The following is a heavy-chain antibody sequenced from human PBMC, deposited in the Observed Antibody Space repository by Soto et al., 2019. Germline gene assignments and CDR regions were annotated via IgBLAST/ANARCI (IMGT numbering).Heavy chain of an antibody. CDR1: GGSISSGGYY. J-gene: IGHJ6*02. D-gene: IGHD2-21*02. V-gene: IGHV4-31*03. CDR3: ARDRAGGNSYYYYGMDV. CDR2: IYYSGST. Sequence: PSETLSLTCTVSGGSISSGGYYWSWIRQHPGKGLEWIGYIYYSGSTYYNPSLKSRVTISVDTSKNQFSLKLSSVTAADTAVYYCARDRAGGNSYYYYGMDVWGQGTTVTVYS.